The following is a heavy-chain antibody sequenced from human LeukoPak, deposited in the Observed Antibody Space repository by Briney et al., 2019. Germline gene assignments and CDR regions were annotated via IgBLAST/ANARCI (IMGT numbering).Heavy chain of an antibody. V-gene: IGHV3-23*01. D-gene: IGHD6-19*01. CDR1: GFTFSNYA. CDR3: AKNQGQWLVPVDY. Sequence: GGSLRLSCAASGFTFSNYAMSWVRQAPGKGLEWVSSMSGSGGSTYYADSVKGRFTISRDNSKNTLYLQMNDLRAEDTALYYCAKNQGQWLVPVDYWGQGTLVTVSS. J-gene: IGHJ4*02. CDR2: MSGSGGST.